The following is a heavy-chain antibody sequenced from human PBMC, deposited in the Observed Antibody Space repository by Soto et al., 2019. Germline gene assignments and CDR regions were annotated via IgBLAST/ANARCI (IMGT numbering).Heavy chain of an antibody. CDR3: ARLGSMYYDFWSGYYSNLDYYYYYMDV. CDR1: GYTFTSYD. CDR2: MNPNSGNT. J-gene: IGHJ6*03. V-gene: IGHV1-8*01. D-gene: IGHD3-3*01. Sequence: ASVKVSCKASGYTFTSYDINWVRQATGQGLEWMGWMNPNSGNTGYAHKFQGRVTMTRNTSISTAYMELSSLRSEDTAVYYCARLGSMYYDFWSGYYSNLDYYYYYMDVWGKGTTVTVSS.